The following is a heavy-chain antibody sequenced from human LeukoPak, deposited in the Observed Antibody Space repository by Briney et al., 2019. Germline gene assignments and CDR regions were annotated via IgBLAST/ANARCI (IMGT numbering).Heavy chain of an antibody. CDR1: GYSFTNYW. V-gene: IGHV5-51*01. J-gene: IGHJ4*02. D-gene: IGHD3-10*01. CDR2: IYPGDSDT. CDR3: ARGGYYDSESYYLNY. Sequence: GESLKISCKVSGYSFTNYWIGWVRQMPGKGLECMGIIYPGDSDTRYSPSFQGQVTISADKSISTAYLQWNSLKASDTAIYYCARGGYYDSESYYLNYWGQGTLVTVSS.